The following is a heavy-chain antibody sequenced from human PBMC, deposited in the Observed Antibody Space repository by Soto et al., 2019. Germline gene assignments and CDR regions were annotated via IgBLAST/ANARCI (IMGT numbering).Heavy chain of an antibody. D-gene: IGHD6-6*01. V-gene: IGHV3-48*04. Sequence: GESLKISCAASGFTFSSYSMNWVRQAPGKGLEWVSYISSSSSTIYYADSVKGRFTISRDNAKNSLYLQMNSLRAEDTAVYYCARDLEYSSSSDAFDIWGQGTMVTVSS. CDR2: ISSSSSTI. J-gene: IGHJ3*02. CDR1: GFTFSSYS. CDR3: ARDLEYSSSSDAFDI.